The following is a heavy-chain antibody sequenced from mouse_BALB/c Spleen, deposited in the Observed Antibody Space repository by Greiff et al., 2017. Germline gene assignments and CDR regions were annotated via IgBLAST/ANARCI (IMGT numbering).Heavy chain of an antibody. CDR2: ISYSGST. CDR3: ASVLLRYPYAMDY. J-gene: IGHJ4*01. Sequence: EVKVEESGPSLVKPSQTLSLTCSVTGDSITSGYWNWIRKFPGNKLEYMGYISYSGSTYYNPSLKSRISITRDTSKNQYYLQLNSVTTEDTATYYCASVLLRYPYAMDYWGQGTSVTVSS. CDR1: GDSITSGY. D-gene: IGHD1-1*01. V-gene: IGHV3-8*02.